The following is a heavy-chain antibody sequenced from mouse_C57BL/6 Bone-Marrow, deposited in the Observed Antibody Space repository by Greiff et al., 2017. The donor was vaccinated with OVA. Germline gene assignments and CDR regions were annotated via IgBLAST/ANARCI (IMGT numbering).Heavy chain of an antibody. Sequence: QVQLQQPGAELVKPGASVKLSCKASGCTFTSYWMHWVKQRPGRGLEWIGRIDPNSGGTKYNEKFKSKATLTVDKPSSTAYMQLSSLTSEDSAVYYCARYYDYDLYAMDYWGQGTSVTVSS. D-gene: IGHD2-4*01. V-gene: IGHV1-72*01. J-gene: IGHJ4*01. CDR2: IDPNSGGT. CDR1: GCTFTSYW. CDR3: ARYYDYDLYAMDY.